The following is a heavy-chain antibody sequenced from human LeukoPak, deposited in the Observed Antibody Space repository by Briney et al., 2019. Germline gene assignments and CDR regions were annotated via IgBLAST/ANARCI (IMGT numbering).Heavy chain of an antibody. D-gene: IGHD2-2*01. CDR1: GGSFSGYY. J-gene: IGHJ4*02. CDR3: ATRYCSSTSCYPPHYYFDY. CDR2: INHSGST. V-gene: IGHV4-34*01. Sequence: SETLSLTCAVYGGSFSGYYWSWIRQPPGKGLEWIGEINHSGSTNYNPSLKSRVTISVDTSKNQFSLKMSSVTAADTAVYYCATRYCSSTSCYPPHYYFDYWGQGTLVTVSS.